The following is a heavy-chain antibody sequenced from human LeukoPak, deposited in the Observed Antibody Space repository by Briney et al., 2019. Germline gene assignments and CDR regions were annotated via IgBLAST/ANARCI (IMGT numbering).Heavy chain of an antibody. V-gene: IGHV4-59*12. CDR2: IYHSGST. Sequence: PSETLSLTCTVSGGSISSYYWSWIRQPPGKGLEWIGYIYHSGSTYYNPSLKSRVTISVDRSKNQFSLKLSSVTAADTAVYYCARSSAYIVDGIAAAGTSGTFDPWGQGTLVTVSS. CDR1: GGSISSYY. CDR3: ARSSAYIVDGIAAAGTSGTFDP. D-gene: IGHD6-13*01. J-gene: IGHJ5*02.